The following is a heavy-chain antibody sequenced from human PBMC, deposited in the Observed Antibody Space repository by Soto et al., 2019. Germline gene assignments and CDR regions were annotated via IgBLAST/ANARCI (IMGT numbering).Heavy chain of an antibody. D-gene: IGHD1-1*01. V-gene: IGHV3-33*01. J-gene: IGHJ3*02. CDR1: GFTFSSHV. CDR2: IWNDGRNK. CDR3: STDVGYNWNDNLYDAVEM. Sequence: QVQLVESGGGVVQPGTSLRLSCAASGFTFSSHVMHWVRQAPGKGLQWVAVIWNDGRNKQYADSVKGRFTISRDNSKNTLYLQINRLRTDDKAVYYGSTDVGYNWNDNLYDAVEMCGQGTLGTLYS.